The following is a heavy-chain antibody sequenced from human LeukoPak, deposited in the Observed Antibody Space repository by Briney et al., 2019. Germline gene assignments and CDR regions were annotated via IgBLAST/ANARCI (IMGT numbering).Heavy chain of an antibody. Sequence: LGESLKISCKDSGHSFTSYWIGWVRQMPGKGLEWMGIIYPGDSDTRYSPSFQGQVTISADKSISIVYLQWSSLKASDTAIYYCARHEGGSVMTGHYMDVWGKGTTVTVSS. D-gene: IGHD3-16*01. CDR2: IYPGDSDT. V-gene: IGHV5-51*01. J-gene: IGHJ6*03. CDR1: GHSFTSYW. CDR3: ARHEGGSVMTGHYMDV.